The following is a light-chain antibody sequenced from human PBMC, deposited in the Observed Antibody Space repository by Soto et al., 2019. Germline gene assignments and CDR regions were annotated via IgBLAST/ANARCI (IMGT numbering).Light chain of an antibody. J-gene: IGKJ1*01. Sequence: EIVMTQSPATLSVSPGESATLSCRASQRISRNLAWYQQKPGQAPRLLIYDASTRATAIPARFSGSGSETEFTLTISSLQSEDSAVYYCQQYNNWPAWTFGQGTKVEIK. V-gene: IGKV3-15*01. CDR3: QQYNNWPAWT. CDR1: QRISRN. CDR2: DAS.